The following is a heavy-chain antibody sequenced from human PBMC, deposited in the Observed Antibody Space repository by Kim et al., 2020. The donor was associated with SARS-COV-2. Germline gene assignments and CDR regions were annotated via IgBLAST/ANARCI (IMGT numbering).Heavy chain of an antibody. Sequence: SGGTRVSQKFQGRGTVTRDTSISTAYMELSGLRSDDTAVYYCSKSRAFDYWGQGTLVTVSS. V-gene: IGHV1-2*02. J-gene: IGHJ4*02. D-gene: IGHD1-26*01. CDR2: SGGT. CDR3: SKSRAFDY.